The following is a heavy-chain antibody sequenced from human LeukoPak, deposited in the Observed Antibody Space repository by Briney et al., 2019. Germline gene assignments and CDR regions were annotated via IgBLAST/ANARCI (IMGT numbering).Heavy chain of an antibody. D-gene: IGHD3-22*01. V-gene: IGHV4-34*01. J-gene: IGHJ4*02. CDR2: INHSGST. CDR1: GGSFSGYY. CDR3: ARGLPVIGLDSSGYYGY. Sequence: SETLSLTCAVYGGSFSGYYWSWIRQPPGEGLEWIGEINHSGSTNYNPSLKSRVTISVDTSKNQFSLKLSSATAADTAVYYCARGLPVIGLDSSGYYGYWGQGTLVTVSS.